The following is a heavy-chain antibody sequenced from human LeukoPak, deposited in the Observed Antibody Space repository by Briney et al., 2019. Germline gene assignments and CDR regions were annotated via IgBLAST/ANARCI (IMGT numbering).Heavy chain of an antibody. V-gene: IGHV4-59*12. CDR2: THHRGNT. J-gene: IGHJ5*01. D-gene: IGHD1-26*01. Sequence: SETLSLTCTVSGVSMDDYFWNWIRQTPGKGLEWIGYTHHRGNTNYNSSLASRVTISLDTSNRQFSLNLSSVTAADTALYYCARRISWEPPDSWGQGTLVTVSS. CDR1: GVSMDDYF. CDR3: ARRISWEPPDS.